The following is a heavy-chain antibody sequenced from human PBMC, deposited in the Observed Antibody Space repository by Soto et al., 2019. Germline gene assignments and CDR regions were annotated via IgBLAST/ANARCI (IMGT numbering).Heavy chain of an antibody. CDR3: ATGIRVADSYGMDV. D-gene: IGHD3-3*01. CDR1: GFTFSNYA. Sequence: PGGSLRLSCAASGFTFSNYALHWVRQAPGKGLEWVTIVSYDGRNKYYADSVKGRFTISRDDSKNTLYLQMNSLRADDTAVYYCATGIRVADSYGMDVWGQGTTVTVSS. CDR2: VSYDGRNK. J-gene: IGHJ6*02. V-gene: IGHV3-30-3*01.